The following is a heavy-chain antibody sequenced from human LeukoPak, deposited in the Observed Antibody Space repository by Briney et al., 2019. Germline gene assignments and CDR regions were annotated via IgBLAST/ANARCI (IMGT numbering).Heavy chain of an antibody. J-gene: IGHJ4*02. V-gene: IGHV5-51*01. CDR3: ARLPKDIVVVVAATH. Sequence: GESLKISCKGSGYSFTSYWIGWVRQMPGKGLEWMGIIYPGDSDTRYSPSFQCQVTISADKSISTAYLQWSSLKASDTAMYYCARLPKDIVVVVAATHWGQGTLVTVSS. D-gene: IGHD2-15*01. CDR2: IYPGDSDT. CDR1: GYSFTSYW.